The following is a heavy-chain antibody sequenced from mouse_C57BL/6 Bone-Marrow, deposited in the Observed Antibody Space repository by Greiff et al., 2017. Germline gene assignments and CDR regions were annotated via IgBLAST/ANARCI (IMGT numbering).Heavy chain of an antibody. CDR1: GYAFSSSW. J-gene: IGHJ2*01. CDR2: IYPGDGDT. V-gene: IGHV1-82*01. D-gene: IGHD1-1*01. CDR3: AITTVVLDY. Sequence: VQLQESGPELVKPGASVKISCKASGYAFSSSWMNWVKQRPGKGLEWIGRIYPGDGDTNYNGKFKGKATLTAYKSSSTAYMQLSSLTSEDSAVYFCAITTVVLDYWGQGTTLTVSS.